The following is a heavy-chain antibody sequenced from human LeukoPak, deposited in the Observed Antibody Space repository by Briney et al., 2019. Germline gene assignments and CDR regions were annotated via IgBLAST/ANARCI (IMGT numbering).Heavy chain of an antibody. J-gene: IGHJ4*02. Sequence: GGSLRLSCAASGFTFSSYDMHWVRQATGKGLEWVSAIGNAGDTYYPGSVKGRFTVSRENAKNSLYLQMNSLRAGDTAVYYCARGGDYHQYDYWGQETLVTVSS. CDR2: IGNAGDT. CDR3: ARGGDYHQYDY. D-gene: IGHD3-16*01. V-gene: IGHV3-13*01. CDR1: GFTFSSYD.